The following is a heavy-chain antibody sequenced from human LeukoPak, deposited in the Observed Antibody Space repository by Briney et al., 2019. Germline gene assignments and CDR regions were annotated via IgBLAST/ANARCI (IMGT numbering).Heavy chain of an antibody. D-gene: IGHD5-12*01. J-gene: IGHJ4*02. V-gene: IGHV3-48*03. Sequence: GGSLRLSCVVSGFSFSSFEMNWVHQAPGKGLEWVSYISSSSITLYADSVKGRFTISRDNARDSLYLQMNSLRAEDTAVYYCARSLSGYITDPFFDQWGQGALVTVSS. CDR3: ARSLSGYITDPFFDQ. CDR2: ISSSSIT. CDR1: GFSFSSFE.